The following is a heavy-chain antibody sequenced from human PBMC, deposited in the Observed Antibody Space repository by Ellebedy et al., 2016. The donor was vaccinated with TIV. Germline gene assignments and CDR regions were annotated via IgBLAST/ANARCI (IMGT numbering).Heavy chain of an antibody. CDR2: IKQDGSEK. CDR3: AREPKGYFGYDYLDYFDY. D-gene: IGHD5-12*01. J-gene: IGHJ4*02. CDR1: GFTFSTFW. V-gene: IGHV3-7*01. Sequence: PGGSLRLSCATSGFTFSTFWMSWVRQAPGKGLEWVANIKQDGSEKHYVDSVKGRLTISRDNAKNSLYLQMNSLRAEDTAVYYCAREPKGYFGYDYLDYFDYWGQGALVTVSS.